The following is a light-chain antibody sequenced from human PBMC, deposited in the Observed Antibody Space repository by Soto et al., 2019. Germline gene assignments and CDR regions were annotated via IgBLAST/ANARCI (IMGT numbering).Light chain of an antibody. Sequence: EVVTTQSPATLSVSPGERATLSCRASQGLGTNLAWYQQKPGQAPRLLIYAASTRATGVTGRFSGSGSGTEFTLTISSMQSEDFAVYYCQQYNHWPLTFGGGDQGGYQ. V-gene: IGKV3-15*01. CDR3: QQYNHWPLT. J-gene: IGKJ4*01. CDR1: QGLGTN. CDR2: AAS.